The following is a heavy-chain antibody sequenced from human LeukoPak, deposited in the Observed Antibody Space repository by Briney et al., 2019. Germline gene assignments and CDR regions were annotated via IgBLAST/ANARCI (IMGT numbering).Heavy chain of an antibody. CDR3: AREKTTVTTPWFDP. D-gene: IGHD4-17*01. CDR2: IKQDGSEK. J-gene: IGHJ5*02. V-gene: IGHV3-7*01. Sequence: GGSLRLSCAASGFTFSSYWMSWVRQAPGKGLEWVANIKQDGSEKYYVDSVKGRFTISRDNAKNSLYLQMSSLRAEDTAVYYCAREKTTVTTPWFDPWGQGTLVIVSS. CDR1: GFTFSSYW.